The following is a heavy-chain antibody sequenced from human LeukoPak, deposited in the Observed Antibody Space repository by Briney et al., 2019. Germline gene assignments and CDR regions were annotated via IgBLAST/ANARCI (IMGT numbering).Heavy chain of an antibody. V-gene: IGHV3-48*03. CDR3: ARDPGYSSTGVDAFDI. D-gene: IGHD6-13*01. Sequence: PGGSLRLSCTASGFVFSIYEMDWVRQAPGKGLEWVSYISSSGNYIQYAESVKGRFTISRDNAEKSLFLQMNSLRDEDTAVYYCARDPGYSSTGVDAFDIWGRGTMVTVSS. CDR2: ISSSGNYI. CDR1: GFVFSIYE. J-gene: IGHJ3*02.